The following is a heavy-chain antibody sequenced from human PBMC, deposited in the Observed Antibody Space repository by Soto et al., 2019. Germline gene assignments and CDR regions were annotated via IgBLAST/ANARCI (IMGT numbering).Heavy chain of an antibody. J-gene: IGHJ6*02. D-gene: IGHD3-16*01. Sequence: GGSLRLSCAASGVTVSSNYMTWVRQAPGKGLEWVSVIDSGGSTYYTDSVKGRFTLSRDNSKNSLYLQMNTLSAEDTAIYYCARGGALYYYYGMDVWGQGTTVTVSS. CDR1: GVTVSSNY. V-gene: IGHV3-53*01. CDR2: IDSGGST. CDR3: ARGGALYYYYGMDV.